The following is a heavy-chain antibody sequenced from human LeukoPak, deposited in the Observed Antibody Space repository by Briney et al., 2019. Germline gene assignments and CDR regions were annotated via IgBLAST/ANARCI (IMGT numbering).Heavy chain of an antibody. CDR2: INHSGST. D-gene: IGHD3-10*01. Sequence: PSETLSLTCAVYGGSFSGYYWSWIRQPPGKGLEWIGEINHSGSTNYNPSLKSRVTISVDTSKNQFSLKLSSVTAADTAVYYCARGASGGSGRDFDYWGQGTLVTVSS. J-gene: IGHJ4*02. CDR1: GGSFSGYY. CDR3: ARGASGGSGRDFDY. V-gene: IGHV4-34*09.